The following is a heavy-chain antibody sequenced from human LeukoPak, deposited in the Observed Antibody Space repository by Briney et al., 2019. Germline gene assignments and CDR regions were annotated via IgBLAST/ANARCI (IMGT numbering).Heavy chain of an antibody. Sequence: PGRSLRLSCAASGFTFSTYGMHWVRQAPGKGLELVALISYDGSNKYYADSVKGRFTISRDNSKDTVYLQVNSLRAEDTAVYYCAKERSSSWSAFDYWGQGTLVTVSS. CDR1: GFTFSTYG. V-gene: IGHV3-30*18. CDR2: ISYDGSNK. CDR3: AKERSSSWSAFDY. D-gene: IGHD6-13*01. J-gene: IGHJ4*02.